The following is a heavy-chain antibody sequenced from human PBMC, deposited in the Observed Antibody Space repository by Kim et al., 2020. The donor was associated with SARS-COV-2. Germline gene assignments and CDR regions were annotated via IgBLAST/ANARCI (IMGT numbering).Heavy chain of an antibody. J-gene: IGHJ4*02. Sequence: ESGKRRFTISRDYSKNTLYLQMNRLRVEDTAVYYCAREEDDFGANSGYFDYWGQGILVTVSS. D-gene: IGHD4-17*01. CDR3: AREEDDFGANSGYFDY. V-gene: IGHV3-66*01.